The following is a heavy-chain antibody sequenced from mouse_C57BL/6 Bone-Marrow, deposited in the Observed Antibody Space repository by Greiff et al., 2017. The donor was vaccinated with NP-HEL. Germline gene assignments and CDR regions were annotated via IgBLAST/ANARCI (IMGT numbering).Heavy chain of an antibody. D-gene: IGHD1-1*01. CDR1: GFNIKNTY. V-gene: IGHV14-3*01. Sequence: VQLQQSVAELVRPGASVKLSCPASGFNIKNTYMHWVKQRPEQGLEWIGRIDPANGNTKYAPNIQGKATITADTSTNTDYLQLSSLTSEDTAIYYCAYYCGSSDLDYWGQGTTLTVSS. CDR3: AYYCGSSDLDY. CDR2: IDPANGNT. J-gene: IGHJ2*01.